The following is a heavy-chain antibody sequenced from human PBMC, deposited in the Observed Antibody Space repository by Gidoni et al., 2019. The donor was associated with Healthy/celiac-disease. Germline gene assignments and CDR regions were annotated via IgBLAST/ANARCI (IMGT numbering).Heavy chain of an antibody. J-gene: IGHJ6*03. Sequence: EVQLVESGGGLVKPGGSLRLSCAASGFTFSSYSMNWVRQAPGKGLEWVSSISSSSSYIYYADSVKGRFTISRDNAKNSLYLQMNSLRAEDTAVYYCARDSFHDYGDYENYYYYMDVWGKGTTVTVSS. CDR1: GFTFSSYS. V-gene: IGHV3-21*01. CDR2: ISSSSSYI. CDR3: ARDSFHDYGDYENYYYYMDV. D-gene: IGHD4-17*01.